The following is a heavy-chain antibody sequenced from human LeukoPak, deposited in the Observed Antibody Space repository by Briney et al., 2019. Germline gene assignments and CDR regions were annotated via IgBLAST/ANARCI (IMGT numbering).Heavy chain of an antibody. V-gene: IGHV3-30*18. J-gene: IGHJ4*02. CDR2: ISYDGSNK. CDR3: AKLPNGGDYY. D-gene: IGHD4-17*01. CDR1: GFTFSSYG. Sequence: QSGGSLRLSCAASGFTFSSYGMHWVRQAPGKGLEWVAVISYDGSNKYYADSVKGRFTISRDSSKNTLYLQMNSLRAEDTAVYYCAKLPNGGDYYWGQGTLVTVSS.